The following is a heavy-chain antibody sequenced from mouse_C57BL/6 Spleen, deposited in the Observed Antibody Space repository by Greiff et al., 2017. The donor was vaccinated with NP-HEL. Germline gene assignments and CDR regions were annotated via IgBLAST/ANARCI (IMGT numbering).Heavy chain of an antibody. CDR3: ARDSGGSSYRY. J-gene: IGHJ3*01. CDR1: GYTFTSYW. D-gene: IGHD1-1*01. Sequence: QVQLQQPGAELVKPGASVKMSCKASGYTFTSYWITWVKQRPGQGLEWIGDIYPGSGSTNYNEKFKSKATLTVDTASSTAYMQLSSLTSEDSAVYYCARDSGGSSYRYWGQGTLVTVSA. V-gene: IGHV1-55*01. CDR2: IYPGSGST.